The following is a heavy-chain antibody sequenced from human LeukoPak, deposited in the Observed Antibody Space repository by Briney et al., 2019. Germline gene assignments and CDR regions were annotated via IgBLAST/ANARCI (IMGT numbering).Heavy chain of an antibody. J-gene: IGHJ3*02. CDR1: GFTFSSYS. D-gene: IGHD6-13*01. Sequence: GGSLRLSCAASGFTFSSYSMNWVRQAPGKGLEWVSSISSSSSYIYYADSVKGRFTISRDNAKNSLYLQMNSLRAEDTAVYYCARETGYRSSWGSDAFDIWGQGTMVTVSS. CDR3: ARETGYRSSWGSDAFDI. V-gene: IGHV3-21*01. CDR2: ISSSSSYI.